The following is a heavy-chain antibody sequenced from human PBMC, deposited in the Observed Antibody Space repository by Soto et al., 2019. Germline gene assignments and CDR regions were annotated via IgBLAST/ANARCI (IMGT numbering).Heavy chain of an antibody. CDR1: GGSISSYY. CDR2: IYYSGST. CDR3: ARHQQQLVRRGYYYYMDV. D-gene: IGHD6-13*01. Sequence: SETLSLTCTVSGGSISSYYWSWIRQPPGKGLEWIGYIYYSGSTNYNPSLKSRVTISVDTSKNQFSLKLSSVTAADTAVYYCARHQQQLVRRGYYYYMDVWGKGTTVTV. J-gene: IGHJ6*03. V-gene: IGHV4-59*08.